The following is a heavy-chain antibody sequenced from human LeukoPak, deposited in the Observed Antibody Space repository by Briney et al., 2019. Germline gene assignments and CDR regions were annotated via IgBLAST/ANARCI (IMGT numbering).Heavy chain of an antibody. CDR1: GFTFSSYG. D-gene: IGHD1-14*01. CDR3: AKELLTSPTAEDAFDI. Sequence: TGRSLRLPCAASGFTFSSYGIHWVRQAPGRGLEWVAVISYNGNRKYYADSVKGRFTISRDNSKNTLYLQMNSLRAEDTAVYYCAKELLTSPTAEDAFDIWGQGTMVTVSS. CDR2: ISYNGNRK. J-gene: IGHJ3*02. V-gene: IGHV3-30*18.